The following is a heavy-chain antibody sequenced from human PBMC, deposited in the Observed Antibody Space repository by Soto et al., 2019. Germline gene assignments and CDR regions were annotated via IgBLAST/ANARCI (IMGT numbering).Heavy chain of an antibody. CDR2: INDRGSI. CDR3: ARESHDILTGPPWVWYFDL. D-gene: IGHD3-9*01. CDR1: GGPSGAFT. J-gene: IGHJ2*01. V-gene: IGHV4-34*01. Sequence: QVQLQQWGAGPLRPLETLSPPSGLPGGPSGAFTWPWTRSPPGKGLGWIGEINDRGSINYNPSLKSRVSISVDTSKNHYSLNLRSVTAADTAVYYCARESHDILTGPPWVWYFDLWGRGTLVTVSS.